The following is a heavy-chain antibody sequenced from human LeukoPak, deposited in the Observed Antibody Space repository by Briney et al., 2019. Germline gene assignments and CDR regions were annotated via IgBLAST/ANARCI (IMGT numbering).Heavy chain of an antibody. D-gene: IGHD3-10*01. CDR3: ARVRGSGSYRPFDY. CDR2: IIPIFGTA. CDR1: GGTFSSYA. Sequence: SVKVSCKASGGTFSSYAISWVRQAPGQGLEWMGGIIPIFGTANHAQKFQGRVTITADESTSTAYMELSSLRSEDTAVYYCARVRGSGSYRPFDYWGQGTLVTVSS. J-gene: IGHJ4*02. V-gene: IGHV1-69*13.